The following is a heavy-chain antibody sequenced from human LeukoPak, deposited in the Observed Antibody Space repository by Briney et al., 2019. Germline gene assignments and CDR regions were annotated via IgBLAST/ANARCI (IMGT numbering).Heavy chain of an antibody. V-gene: IGHV3-53*01. D-gene: IGHD2-21*02. CDR1: GFTVSSNY. Sequence: GGSLRLSCAASGFTVSSNYMSWVRQAPGKGLEWVSVIFSGGSTYYADSVKGRFTISGDNSKNTLYLQMNSLRAEDTAVYYCARVYCGGDCYSFRDYYFDYWGQGTLVTVSS. CDR3: ARVYCGGDCYSFRDYYFDY. J-gene: IGHJ4*02. CDR2: IFSGGST.